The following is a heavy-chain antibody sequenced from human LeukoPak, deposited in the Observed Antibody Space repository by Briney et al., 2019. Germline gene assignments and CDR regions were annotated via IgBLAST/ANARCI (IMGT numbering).Heavy chain of an antibody. D-gene: IGHD3-22*01. CDR2: ISGSGGST. CDR1: GFTFSSYE. Sequence: PGGSLRLSCAASGFTFSSYEMIGVRQAPGKGLEWVSAISGSGGSTYYADSVKGRFTISRDNSKNTLYLQMNSLRAEDTAVYYCAKDSKLMYYYDSSGYGWLDYWGQGTLVTVSS. CDR3: AKDSKLMYYYDSSGYGWLDY. V-gene: IGHV3-23*01. J-gene: IGHJ4*02.